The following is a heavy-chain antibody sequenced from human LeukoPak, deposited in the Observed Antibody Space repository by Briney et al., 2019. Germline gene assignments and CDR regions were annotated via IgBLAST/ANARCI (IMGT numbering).Heavy chain of an antibody. V-gene: IGHV4-59*08. D-gene: IGHD3-9*01. CDR1: GGSISSYY. CDR3: ARHRYLSAFDI. J-gene: IGHJ3*02. CDR2: IYYSGST. Sequence: SETLSLTCTVSGGSISSYYWSWIRQPPGKGLEWIGYIYYSGSTNYNPSLKSRVTISVDTSKNQFSLKLSSVTAADTAFYYCARHRYLSAFDIWGQGTTVTVSS.